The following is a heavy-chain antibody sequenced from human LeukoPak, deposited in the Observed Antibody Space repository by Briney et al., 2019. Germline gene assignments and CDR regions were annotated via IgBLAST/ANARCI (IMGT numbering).Heavy chain of an antibody. CDR3: AKHPLRTTIFGVVPPDY. CDR2: ISGSGGST. Sequence: GGSLRLSCAASGFTFSSYAMSWVRQAPGKGLEWVSAISGSGGSTYYADSVKGRFTISRDNSKNTLYLQMNSLRAEDTAVYYCAKHPLRTTIFGVVPPDYWGQGTLVTISS. V-gene: IGHV3-23*01. D-gene: IGHD3-3*01. J-gene: IGHJ4*02. CDR1: GFTFSSYA.